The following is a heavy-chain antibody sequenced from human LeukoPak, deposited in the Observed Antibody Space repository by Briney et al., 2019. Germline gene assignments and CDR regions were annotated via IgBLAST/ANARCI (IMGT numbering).Heavy chain of an antibody. V-gene: IGHV4-39*01. D-gene: IGHD2-15*01. CDR1: GGSISSSSYY. CDR2: IYYSGST. J-gene: IGHJ6*02. CDR3: ARHFNGGSCPRRYYYYGMDV. Sequence: SETLSLTCTVSGGSISSSSYYWGWIRQPPGKGLEWIGSIYYSGSTYYNPSLKSRVTISVDTSKNQFSLKLSSVTAADTAVYYCARHFNGGSCPRRYYYYGMDVWGQGTTVTVSS.